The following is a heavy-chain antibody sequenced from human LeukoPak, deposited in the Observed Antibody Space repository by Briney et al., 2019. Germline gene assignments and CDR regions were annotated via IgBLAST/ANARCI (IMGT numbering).Heavy chain of an antibody. V-gene: IGHV1-2*02. Sequence: ASVKVSCKASGYTFTAYYIHWVRQAPGQGLEWMGWVNPNSGGTNYAQKFQGRVTLTRDTSITTAYMELSRLRSDDTAVYYCAKARGLYCSSTSCYDCDVWGKGTTVTVSS. J-gene: IGHJ6*04. CDR1: GYTFTAYY. D-gene: IGHD2-2*01. CDR2: VNPNSGGT. CDR3: AKARGLYCSSTSCYDCDV.